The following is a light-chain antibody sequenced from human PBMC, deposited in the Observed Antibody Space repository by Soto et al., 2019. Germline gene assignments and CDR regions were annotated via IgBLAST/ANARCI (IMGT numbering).Light chain of an antibody. CDR3: QKYNSAPLT. Sequence: DIQLTQSPASLSASVGDRVTITCRASQGISNYLAWYQQKPGAPPKLLIYAVYVLQSGVPSRFSGSASGTEFTLTISSLQPEDAATYYCQKYNSAPLTFGQGTRLDIK. J-gene: IGKJ5*01. V-gene: IGKV1-27*01. CDR1: QGISNY. CDR2: AVY.